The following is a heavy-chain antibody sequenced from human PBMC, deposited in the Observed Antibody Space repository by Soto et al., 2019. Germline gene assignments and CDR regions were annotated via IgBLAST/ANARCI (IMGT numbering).Heavy chain of an antibody. V-gene: IGHV1-18*01. J-gene: IGHJ6*02. CDR1: GYTLTELS. Sequence: ASVKVSCKVSGYTLTELSMHWVRQAPGKGLEWMGGISAYNGNTNYAQKLQGRVTMTTDTSTSTAYMELRSLRSDDTAVYYCARDKQWLVYYYYGMDVWGQGTTVTAP. CDR2: ISAYNGNT. D-gene: IGHD6-19*01. CDR3: ARDKQWLVYYYYGMDV.